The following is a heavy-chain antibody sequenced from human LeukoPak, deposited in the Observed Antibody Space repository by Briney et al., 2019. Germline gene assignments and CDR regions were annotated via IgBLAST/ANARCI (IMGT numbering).Heavy chain of an antibody. D-gene: IGHD4/OR15-4a*01. CDR2: ISYDGSNK. CDR1: GFTFSSYA. CDR3: ARRAGAYSHPYDY. J-gene: IGHJ4*02. Sequence: PGGSLRLSCAASGFTFSSYAMPWVRQAPGKVLEWVAVISYDGSNKYYADSVKGRFTISRDNSKNTLYLQMNSLRAEDTAVYYCARRAGAYSHPYDYWGQGTLVTVSS. V-gene: IGHV3-30*14.